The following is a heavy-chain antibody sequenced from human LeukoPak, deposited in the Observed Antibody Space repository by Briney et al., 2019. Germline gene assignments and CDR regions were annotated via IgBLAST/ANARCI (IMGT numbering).Heavy chain of an antibody. CDR2: ISGSGGST. Sequence: PGGSLRLSCAASGFTFSSYAMSWVRQAPGKGLEWVSAISGSGGSTYYADSVKGRFTISRDNSKNTLYLQMNSLRAEDTAVYYCAKDRVLMVYAIRPSFDYWGRGTLVTVSS. V-gene: IGHV3-23*01. J-gene: IGHJ4*02. CDR3: AKDRVLMVYAIRPSFDY. D-gene: IGHD2-8*01. CDR1: GFTFSSYA.